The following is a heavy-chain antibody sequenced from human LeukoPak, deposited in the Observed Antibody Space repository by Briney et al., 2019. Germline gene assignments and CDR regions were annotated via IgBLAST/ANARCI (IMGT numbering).Heavy chain of an antibody. CDR1: GFTFSSYG. Sequence: PGGSLRLSCAASGFTFSSYGMHWVRQAPGKGLEWVAVISYDGSNKYYADSVKGRFTISRDNSKNTLYLQMNSLRAEDTAVYYCAKDPPASEADYDFWSGVPTSFDPWGQGTLVTVSS. CDR2: ISYDGSNK. V-gene: IGHV3-30*18. D-gene: IGHD3-3*01. J-gene: IGHJ5*02. CDR3: AKDPPASEADYDFWSGVPTSFDP.